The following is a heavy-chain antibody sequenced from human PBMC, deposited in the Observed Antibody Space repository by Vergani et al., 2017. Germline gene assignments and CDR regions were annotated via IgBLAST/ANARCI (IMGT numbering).Heavy chain of an antibody. CDR3: ARLYHSYGIAVAEPPGASPWRPLDV. CDR2: IYTSGST. Sequence: QVQLQESGPGLVKPSQTLSLTCTVSGGSISSYYWSWIRQPAGKGLEWIGRIYTSGSTNYNPSFQGHVTISADKSISTAYLQWSSLKASDTAMYYCARLYHSYGIAVAEPPGASPWRPLDVWGQGTTVTVSS. V-gene: IGHV4-4*07. J-gene: IGHJ6*02. CDR1: GGSISSYY. D-gene: IGHD6-19*01.